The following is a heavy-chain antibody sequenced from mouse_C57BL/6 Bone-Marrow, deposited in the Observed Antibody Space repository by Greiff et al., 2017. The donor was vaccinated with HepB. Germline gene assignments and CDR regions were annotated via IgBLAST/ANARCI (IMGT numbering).Heavy chain of an antibody. Sequence: VKLQESGAELARPGASVKMSCKASGYTFTSYTMHWVKQRPGQGLEWIGYINPSSGYTKYNQKFKDKATLTADKSSSTAYMQLSSLTSEDSAVYYCARRAYYSKSYWYFDVWGTGTTVTVSS. CDR2: INPSSGYT. CDR1: GYTFTSYT. V-gene: IGHV1-4*01. D-gene: IGHD2-5*01. CDR3: ARRAYYSKSYWYFDV. J-gene: IGHJ1*03.